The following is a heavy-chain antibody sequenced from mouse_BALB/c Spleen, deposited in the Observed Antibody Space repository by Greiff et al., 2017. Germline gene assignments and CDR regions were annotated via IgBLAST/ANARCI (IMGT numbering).Heavy chain of an antibody. CDR3: ARGDTTVVAPYAMDY. CDR2: IYPGDGDT. J-gene: IGHJ4*01. V-gene: IGHV1-87*01. Sequence: VQLQQSGAELARPGASVKLSCKASGYTFTSYWMQWVKQRPGQGLEWIGAIYPGDGDTRYTQKFKGKATLTADKSSSTAYMQLSSLASEDSAVYYCARGDTTVVAPYAMDYWGQGTSVTVSS. D-gene: IGHD1-1*01. CDR1: GYTFTSYW.